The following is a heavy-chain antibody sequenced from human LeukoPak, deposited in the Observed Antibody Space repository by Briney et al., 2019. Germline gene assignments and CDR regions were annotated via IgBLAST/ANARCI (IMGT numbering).Heavy chain of an antibody. CDR1: GFTFSNYA. CDR2: IDISGGNT. V-gene: IGHV3-23*01. CDR3: ARTPRPEYFSDSSGFDY. Sequence: GGSLRLSCAASGFTFSNYAMSWVRRAPGMGLEWISSIDISGGNTYYADSVKGRFTISRDNSKNTLYLQMNDLRAEDTAAYYCARTPRPEYFSDSSGFDYWGQGTPVTVSS. D-gene: IGHD3-22*01. J-gene: IGHJ4*02.